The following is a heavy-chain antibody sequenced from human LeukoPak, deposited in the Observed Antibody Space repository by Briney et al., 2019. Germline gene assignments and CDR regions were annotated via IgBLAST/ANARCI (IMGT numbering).Heavy chain of an antibody. J-gene: IGHJ6*02. D-gene: IGHD5-18*01. V-gene: IGHV3-30*02. CDR3: ARADSTMVTGGGMDV. Sequence: GGSLRLSCAASGFIFSNYGIHWVRQAPGKGLEWVAVVRFDESNKHYADSVKGRFTISRDNSKNTLFLQMNNLRAEDTAVYYCARADSTMVTGGGMDVWGQGTTVTVSS. CDR2: VRFDESNK. CDR1: GFIFSNYG.